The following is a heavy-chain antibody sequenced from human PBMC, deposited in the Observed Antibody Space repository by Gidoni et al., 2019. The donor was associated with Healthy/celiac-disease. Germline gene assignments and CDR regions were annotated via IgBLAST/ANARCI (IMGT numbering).Heavy chain of an antibody. Sequence: QVQLQESGPGLVKPSQTLSLTCTVSGGSISSGSYSWSWIRQPAGKGLEWIGRIYTSGSTNYNPSLKSRVTISVDTSKNQFSLKLSSVTAADTAVYYCARDQITMIVVGHAWGAFDIWGQGTMVTVSS. CDR1: GGSISSGSYS. CDR3: ARDQITMIVVGHAWGAFDI. V-gene: IGHV4-61*02. D-gene: IGHD3-22*01. J-gene: IGHJ3*02. CDR2: IYTSGST.